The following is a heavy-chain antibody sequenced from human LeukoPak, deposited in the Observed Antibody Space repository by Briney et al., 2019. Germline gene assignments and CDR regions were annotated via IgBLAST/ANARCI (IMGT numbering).Heavy chain of an antibody. J-gene: IGHJ4*02. V-gene: IGHV3-33*01. CDR1: GFTFSNYG. Sequence: HPGGSLRLSCAASGFTFSNYGMHWVRQAPGKGLEWVAVIWYDGSNKYYADSVKGRFTISRDNSKNTLYLQMNSLRAEDTAVYYCVRDSAAAGTFIDYWGQGTLVTVSS. D-gene: IGHD6-13*01. CDR3: VRDSAAAGTFIDY. CDR2: IWYDGSNK.